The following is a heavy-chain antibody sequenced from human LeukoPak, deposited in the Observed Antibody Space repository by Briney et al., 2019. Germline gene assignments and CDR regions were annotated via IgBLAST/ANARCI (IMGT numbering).Heavy chain of an antibody. D-gene: IGHD2/OR15-2a*01. CDR2: ISYDGSNK. Sequence: GGSLRLSCAASGFTFSSYAMHWVRQAPGKGLEWVAVISYDGSNKYYADSVKGRFTISRDNSKNTLYLQMNSLRAEDTAVYYWARLPSRTTGYGMDVWGQGTTVTVSS. CDR3: ARLPSRTTGYGMDV. CDR1: GFTFSSYA. J-gene: IGHJ6*02. V-gene: IGHV3-30-3*01.